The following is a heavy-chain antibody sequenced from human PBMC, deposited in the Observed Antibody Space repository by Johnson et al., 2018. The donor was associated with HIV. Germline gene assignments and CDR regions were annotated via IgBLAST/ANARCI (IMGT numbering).Heavy chain of an antibody. Sequence: QLQLVESGGGVVQPGGSLRLSCVASGFIFSTYGMHWVRQAPGKGLEWLAFIRYDGSNEYYVDSVKGRFTISRDNFKNTLYLQMNSLRAEDTAMYYCAKEKDYGAFDIWGQGPMVTVSS. V-gene: IGHV3-30*02. CDR3: AKEKDYGAFDI. CDR2: IRYDGSNE. J-gene: IGHJ3*02. D-gene: IGHD3-16*01. CDR1: GFIFSTYG.